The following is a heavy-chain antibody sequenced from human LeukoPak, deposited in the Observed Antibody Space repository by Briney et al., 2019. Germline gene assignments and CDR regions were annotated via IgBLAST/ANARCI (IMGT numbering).Heavy chain of an antibody. CDR1: GYSISSGYY. Sequence: KSSETLSLTCTVSGYSISSGYYWGWIRQPPGKGLEWIGSIYHSGSTYYNPSLKSRVTISVDTSKNQFSLKLSSVTAADTAVYYCARDWIVSSSWPGDIWGQGTMVTVSS. D-gene: IGHD6-13*01. J-gene: IGHJ3*02. CDR2: IYHSGST. V-gene: IGHV4-38-2*02. CDR3: ARDWIVSSSWPGDI.